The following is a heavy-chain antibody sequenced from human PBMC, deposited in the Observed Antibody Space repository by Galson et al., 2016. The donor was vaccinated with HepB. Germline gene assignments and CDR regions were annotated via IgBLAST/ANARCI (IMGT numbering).Heavy chain of an antibody. Sequence: SVKVSCKASGGIFSNYAISWVRQGPGQRLEWMGGIIPFFGPAHYAEKLQGRVTITTDESTTTAFMELSSLTYDDTAVYYCVRDGRGNGFSFLYYFDHWGQGTLVTVSS. V-gene: IGHV1-69*05. CDR1: GGIFSNYA. D-gene: IGHD1-26*01. J-gene: IGHJ4*02. CDR3: VRDGRGNGFSFLYYFDH. CDR2: IIPFFGPA.